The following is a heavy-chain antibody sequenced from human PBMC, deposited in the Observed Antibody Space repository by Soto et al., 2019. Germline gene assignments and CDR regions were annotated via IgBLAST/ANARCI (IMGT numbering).Heavy chain of an antibody. CDR3: ATSCSSTSCYWWFDY. V-gene: IGHV1-24*01. J-gene: IGHJ4*02. CDR2: FDPEDGET. D-gene: IGHD2-2*01. CDR1: GYTPTELS. Sequence: GASVKVSCKVSGYTPTELSMHWVRQAPGKGLEWMGGFDPEDGETIYAQKFQGRVTMTEDTSTDTAYMELSSLRSEDTAVYYCATSCSSTSCYWWFDYWGQGTQVTVSS.